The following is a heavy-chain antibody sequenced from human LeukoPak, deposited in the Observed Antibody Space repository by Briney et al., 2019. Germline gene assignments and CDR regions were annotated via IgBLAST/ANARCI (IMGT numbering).Heavy chain of an antibody. D-gene: IGHD5-18*01. CDR3: AKLGGAGYGYFDY. Sequence: PGGSLRLSCAASGFTFSSYAMSWVRQAPGKGLEWVSAISGSGGSTYYADSVKGRFAISRDNSKNTLYLQMTSLRAEDTAVYYCAKLGGAGYGYFDYWGQGTLVTVSS. J-gene: IGHJ4*02. CDR2: ISGSGGST. V-gene: IGHV3-23*01. CDR1: GFTFSSYA.